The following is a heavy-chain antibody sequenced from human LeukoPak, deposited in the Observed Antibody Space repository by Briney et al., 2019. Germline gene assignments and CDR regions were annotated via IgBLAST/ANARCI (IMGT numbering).Heavy chain of an antibody. CDR3: ARQANPIAARYFDY. J-gene: IGHJ4*02. CDR1: GGSFSGYY. Sequence: KASETLSLTCAVYGGSFSGYYWGWIRQPPGKGLEWIGYIYYSGSTNYNPSLKSRVTISVNTSKNQFSLKLSSVTAADTAVYYCARQANPIAARYFDYWGQGTLVTVSS. V-gene: IGHV4-59*01. CDR2: IYYSGST. D-gene: IGHD6-6*01.